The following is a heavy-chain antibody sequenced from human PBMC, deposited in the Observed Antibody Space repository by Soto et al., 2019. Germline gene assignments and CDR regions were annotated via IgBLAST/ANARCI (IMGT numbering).Heavy chain of an antibody. J-gene: IGHJ6*02. CDR2: IIPIFGTA. CDR1: GGTFSSYA. Sequence: ASVKVSCKASGGTFSSYAISWVRQAPGQGLEWMGGIIPIFGTANYAQKFQGRVTITADESTSTAYMELSSLRSEDTAVYYCARSRYLILAGSYYYYGMDVWGQGTTVTVSS. V-gene: IGHV1-69*13. CDR3: ARSRYLILAGSYYYYGMDV. D-gene: IGHD1-20*01.